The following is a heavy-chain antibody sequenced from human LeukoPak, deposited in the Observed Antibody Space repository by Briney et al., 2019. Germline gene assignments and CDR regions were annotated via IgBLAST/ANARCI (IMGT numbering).Heavy chain of an antibody. Sequence: WASVKVSCKASGYTFTSYDINWVRQATGQGLEWMGWMNPNSGNTGYAQKFQGRVTMTRNTSISTAYMELSSLRSEDTAVYYCARGSRYCSGGSCLYYFDYWGQGTLVTVSS. V-gene: IGHV1-8*01. J-gene: IGHJ4*02. CDR1: GYTFTSYD. CDR3: ARGSRYCSGGSCLYYFDY. CDR2: MNPNSGNT. D-gene: IGHD2-15*01.